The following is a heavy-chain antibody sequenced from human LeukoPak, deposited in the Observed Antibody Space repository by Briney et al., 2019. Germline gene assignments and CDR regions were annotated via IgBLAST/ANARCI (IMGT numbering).Heavy chain of an antibody. CDR2: IRYDGSDK. D-gene: IGHD2-15*01. Sequence: GGSLRLACAASGFAFRTYGMHWVRQATGKGLEWVAFIRYDGSDKYYADSVKGRFTISRDNSKNTLYLQMNSLRPDDTAVYYCANMVVAAGSVSDYWGQGTLVTVSS. V-gene: IGHV3-30*02. CDR1: GFAFRTYG. J-gene: IGHJ4*02. CDR3: ANMVVAAGSVSDY.